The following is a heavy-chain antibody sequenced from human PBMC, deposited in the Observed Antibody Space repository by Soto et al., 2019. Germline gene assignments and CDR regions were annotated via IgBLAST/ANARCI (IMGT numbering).Heavy chain of an antibody. CDR2: IYYSGST. CDR3: ARETTKVTYNWFDP. Sequence: QVQLQESGPGLVKPSETLSLTCTVSGGSVSSGSYYWSWIRQPPGKGLEWIGYIYYSGSTNYNPPLQSRVTISVDTSKNQFSLKLSSVTAADTAVYYCARETTKVTYNWFDPWGQGTLVTVSS. CDR1: GGSVSSGSYY. J-gene: IGHJ5*02. V-gene: IGHV4-61*01. D-gene: IGHD4-17*01.